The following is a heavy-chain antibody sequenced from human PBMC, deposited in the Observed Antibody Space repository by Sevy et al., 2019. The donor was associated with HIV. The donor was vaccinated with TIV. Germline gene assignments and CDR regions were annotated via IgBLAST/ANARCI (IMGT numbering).Heavy chain of an antibody. CDR2: LCFGCGEI. D-gene: IGHD2-8*01. J-gene: IGHJ4*02. Sequence: GGSLRLSCAASGFTFSKYSMSWVRQPPGKGLEWVSTLCFGCGEINYADTLKGRFTISRIKSKSSVYLPMNNLRPEDTAVYDWAREGCTKPLDYWGQGTLVTVSS. V-gene: IGHV3-23*01. CDR3: AREGCTKPLDY. CDR1: GFTFSKYS.